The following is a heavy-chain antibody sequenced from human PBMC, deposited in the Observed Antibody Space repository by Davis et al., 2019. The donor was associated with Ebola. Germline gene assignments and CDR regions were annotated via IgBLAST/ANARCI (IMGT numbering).Heavy chain of an antibody. CDR2: ISYDGSNK. J-gene: IGHJ6*02. D-gene: IGHD3-3*01. V-gene: IGHV3-30*04. CDR1: GFTFSSYA. Sequence: GESLKISCAASGFTFSSYAMHWVRQAPGKGLEWVAVISYDGSNKYYADSVKGRFTISRDNSKNTLYLQMNSLRAEDTAVYYCARGDFWSGYPLYYGMDVWGQGTTVTVSS. CDR3: ARGDFWSGYPLYYGMDV.